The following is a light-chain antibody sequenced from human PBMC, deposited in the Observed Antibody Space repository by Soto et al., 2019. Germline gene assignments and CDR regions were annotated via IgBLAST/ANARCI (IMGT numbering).Light chain of an antibody. V-gene: IGKV3-11*01. J-gene: IGKJ4*01. CDR2: DAS. CDR1: QSVNSY. CDR3: QQRSNWPLT. Sequence: EIVLTQSPVTLSLSPGERATLSCRASQSVNSYLGWYQQKPGQAPRLLIYDASNRATGIPARFSGSGSGTDFTLTISSLEPEDFAVYYCQQRSNWPLTFGGGTKVEIK.